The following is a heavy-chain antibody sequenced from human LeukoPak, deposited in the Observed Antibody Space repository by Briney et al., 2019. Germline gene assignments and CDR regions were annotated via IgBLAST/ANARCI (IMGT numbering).Heavy chain of an antibody. Sequence: PGGSLRLSCAASGFTFSSYEMIWVRQAPGKGLEWVSYISSSGSTIYYADSVKGRFTISRDNAKNSLYLQMNSLRAEDTAVYYCARARSLGYCSSTSCLYYYGMDVWGQGTTVTVSS. D-gene: IGHD2-2*01. CDR2: ISSSGSTI. V-gene: IGHV3-48*03. CDR1: GFTFSSYE. CDR3: ARARSLGYCSSTSCLYYYGMDV. J-gene: IGHJ6*02.